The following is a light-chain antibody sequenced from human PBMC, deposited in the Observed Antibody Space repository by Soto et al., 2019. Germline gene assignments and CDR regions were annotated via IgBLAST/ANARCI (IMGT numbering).Light chain of an antibody. CDR2: DVS. CDR3: LSYTVRGTIV. J-gene: IGLJ2*01. CDR1: SSDVGGYNY. Sequence: QSALTQPASVPGSPGQSITVSCTGTSSDVGGYNYVSWYQQHPGKAPKLIIYDVSVRPSGVSDRFSASKSGNTASLTISGLQAEYEAHYYCLSYTVRGTIVFVGATKLTV. V-gene: IGLV2-14*03.